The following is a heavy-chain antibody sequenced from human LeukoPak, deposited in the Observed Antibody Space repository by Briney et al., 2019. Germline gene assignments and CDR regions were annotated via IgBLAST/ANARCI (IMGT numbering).Heavy chain of an antibody. CDR3: AREPFGIPAALDVFGI. Sequence: GASVKVSCKASGYTFTGYYMHWVRQAPGQGLEWMGWINPNSGGTNYTQKFQGRVTMTRDTSISTAYMELSRLRSDDTAVYFCAREPFGIPAALDVFGICGQGTMVTVSS. D-gene: IGHD6-13*01. J-gene: IGHJ3*02. CDR1: GYTFTGYY. CDR2: INPNSGGT. V-gene: IGHV1-2*02.